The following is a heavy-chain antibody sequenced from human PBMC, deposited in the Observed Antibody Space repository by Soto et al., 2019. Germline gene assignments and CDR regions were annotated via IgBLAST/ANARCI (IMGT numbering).Heavy chain of an antibody. CDR2: IIDSGGST. J-gene: IGHJ6*02. V-gene: IGHV3-23*01. CDR3: AKGRSYYYYYGVDV. Sequence: GGSLRLSGAASGGTFSSCAMGWVRQAPGKGLEWVSDIIDSGGSTYYADSVKGRFTISRDNSKSTLYLQMNSLRAEDTALYYCAKGRSYYYYYGVDVWGQGTTVTV. CDR1: GGTFSSCA.